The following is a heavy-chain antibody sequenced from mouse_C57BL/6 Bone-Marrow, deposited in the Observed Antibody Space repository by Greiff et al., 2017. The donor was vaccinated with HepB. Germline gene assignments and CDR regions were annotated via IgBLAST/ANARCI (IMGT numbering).Heavy chain of an antibody. Sequence: EVQLVESGGGSVKPGGSLKLSCAASGFTFSDYGMHWVRQAPEKGLEWVAYISSGSSTIYYADTVKGRFTISRDNAKNTLFLQMTSLRSEDTAMYYCARPPIYYYGSRNWFAYWGQGTLVTVSA. CDR3: ARPPIYYYGSRNWFAY. CDR1: GFTFSDYG. J-gene: IGHJ3*01. V-gene: IGHV5-17*01. CDR2: ISSGSSTI. D-gene: IGHD1-1*01.